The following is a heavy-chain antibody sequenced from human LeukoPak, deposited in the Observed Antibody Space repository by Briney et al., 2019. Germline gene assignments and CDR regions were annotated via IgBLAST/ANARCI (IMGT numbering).Heavy chain of an antibody. CDR3: AKDLGNY. J-gene: IGHJ4*02. CDR2: ISYDGSNK. Sequence: GRSLRLSCASSGFTFISYGMHWVRQAPGKGLEWVAVISYDGSNKYYADSVKGRFTISRDNSKNTLYLQMNSLRAEDTAVYYCAKDLGNYWGQGTLVTVSS. CDR1: GFTFISYG. V-gene: IGHV3-30*18.